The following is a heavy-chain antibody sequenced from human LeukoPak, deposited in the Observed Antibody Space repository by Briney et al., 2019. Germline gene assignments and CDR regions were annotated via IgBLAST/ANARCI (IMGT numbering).Heavy chain of an antibody. D-gene: IGHD5-24*01. CDR3: ARDSGGDGYNPPHYYYGMDV. V-gene: IGHV3-33*01. Sequence: PGRSLRLSCAASGFTFSSYGMHWVRQAPGKGLEWVAVIWYDESNKYYADSVKGRFTISRDNSKNTLYLQMNSLRAEDTAVYYCARDSGGDGYNPPHYYYGMDVWGQGTTVTVSS. CDR1: GFTFSSYG. J-gene: IGHJ6*02. CDR2: IWYDESNK.